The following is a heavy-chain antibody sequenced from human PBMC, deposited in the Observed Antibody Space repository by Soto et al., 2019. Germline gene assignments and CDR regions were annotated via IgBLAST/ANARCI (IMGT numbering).Heavy chain of an antibody. V-gene: IGHV1-69*13. CDR1: GGTFSSYA. J-gene: IGHJ5*02. D-gene: IGHD3-22*01. CDR3: ARVGYYYDSSGYYRWFDP. Sequence: GASVKVSCKASGGTFSSYAISWVRQAPGQGLEWMGGIIPIFGTANYAQKFQGRVTITADESTSTAYMELSSLRSEDTAVYYCARVGYYYDSSGYYRWFDPWGQGTLVTVSS. CDR2: IIPIFGTA.